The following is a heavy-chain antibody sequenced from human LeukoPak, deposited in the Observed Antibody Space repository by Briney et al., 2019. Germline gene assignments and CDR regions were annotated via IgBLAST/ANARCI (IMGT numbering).Heavy chain of an antibody. CDR3: ASLPEGVPAAGDY. V-gene: IGHV1-69*05. CDR2: IIPIFGTA. J-gene: IGHJ4*02. D-gene: IGHD2-2*01. CDR1: GGTFSSYA. Sequence: GASVKVSCKASGGTFSSYAISWVRQAPGQGLEWMGGIIPIFGTANYAQKFQGRVTITTDESTSTAYMELSSLRSEDTAVYYCASLPEGVPAAGDYWGQGTLVTVSS.